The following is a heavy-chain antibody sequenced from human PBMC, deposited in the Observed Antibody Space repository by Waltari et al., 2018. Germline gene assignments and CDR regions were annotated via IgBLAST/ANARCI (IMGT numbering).Heavy chain of an antibody. CDR1: GFTVSNNY. V-gene: IGHV3-66*01. CDR3: STRHY. Sequence: EVQLVESGGDLVQPGGSLRLSCAASGFTVSNNYMSWVRQAPGKGREWVSLIYSGGTTYYADSVKGRFTISRDKSNNTLYLQMNSLRAEDTSVYYCSTRHYWGQGTLVTVSS. J-gene: IGHJ4*02. CDR2: IYSGGTT.